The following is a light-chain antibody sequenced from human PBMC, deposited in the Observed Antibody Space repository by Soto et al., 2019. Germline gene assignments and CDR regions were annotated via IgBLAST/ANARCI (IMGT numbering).Light chain of an antibody. Sequence: EIVLTQSPGTLSLSPGERATLSCRASQSVSGYLAWYHQKPGQAPSLLTYDISKRATGSPARFRGSGSATDFTLIISRLEPEDFAVYYCHQRQYWPPITFGQGTRLEIK. J-gene: IGKJ5*01. V-gene: IGKV3-11*01. CDR3: HQRQYWPPIT. CDR2: DIS. CDR1: QSVSGY.